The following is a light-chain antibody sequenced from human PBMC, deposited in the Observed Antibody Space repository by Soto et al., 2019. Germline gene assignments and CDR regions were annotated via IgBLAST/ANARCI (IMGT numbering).Light chain of an antibody. Sequence: DIQMTQSPSSLSASVGDRVTITCRASQSISSYLNWYQQKPGKAPKLLIYAASSLQSGVPSRFSGSGSGTDFTLTISSLQPEDFATYSCQQSYSTPDTFGPGTKVDIK. V-gene: IGKV1-39*01. CDR2: AAS. CDR3: QQSYSTPDT. CDR1: QSISSY. J-gene: IGKJ3*01.